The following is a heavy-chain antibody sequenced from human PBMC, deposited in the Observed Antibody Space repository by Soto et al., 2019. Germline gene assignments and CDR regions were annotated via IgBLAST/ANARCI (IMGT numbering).Heavy chain of an antibody. D-gene: IGHD3-10*01. CDR2: IQYNGYS. J-gene: IGHJ6*02. V-gene: IGHV4-59*08. Sequence: QVQLQESGPGLVKPSETLSLTCTVSGGSITNYYCSWFRQPPGKGLEWIGYIQYNGYSAYNLSLKRRVTLSMDTSNTRFSLMLESVTATDTVVYYWARHGFGSLHGLVDVWGQGTRVIVSS. CDR3: ARHGFGSLHGLVDV. CDR1: GGSITNYY.